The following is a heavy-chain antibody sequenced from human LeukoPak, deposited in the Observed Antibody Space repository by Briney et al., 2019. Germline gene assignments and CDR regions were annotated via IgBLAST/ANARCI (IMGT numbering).Heavy chain of an antibody. D-gene: IGHD5-12*01. Sequence: GRSLRLSCAASGFTFSSYGMHWVRQAPGKGLEWVAIISYDGSVIYYADSVKGRFTISRDNSKNTLYLHMHSLRAEDTAIYYCAKDQRYSYDIFWGLGTLVTVSS. CDR3: AKDQRYSYDIF. CDR1: GFTFSSYG. CDR2: ISYDGSVI. V-gene: IGHV3-30*18. J-gene: IGHJ4*02.